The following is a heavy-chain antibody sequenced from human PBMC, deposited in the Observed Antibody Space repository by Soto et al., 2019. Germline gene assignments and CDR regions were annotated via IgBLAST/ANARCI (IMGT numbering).Heavy chain of an antibody. Sequence: GESLKISCKGSGYSFAGYWITWVRQKPGKGLEWMGRIDPSDSQTYYSPSFRGHVTISATKSITTVFLQWSSLRASDTAMYYCASKIYASDTGTNFQSYFDSWGQEPRSPSPQ. CDR3: ASKIYASDTGTNFQSYFDS. CDR1: GYSFAGYW. J-gene: IGHJ4*01. CDR2: IDPSDSQT. D-gene: IGHD1-1*01. V-gene: IGHV5-10-1*01.